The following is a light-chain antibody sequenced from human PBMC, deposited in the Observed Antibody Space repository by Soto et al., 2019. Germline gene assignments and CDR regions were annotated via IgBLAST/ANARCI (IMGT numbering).Light chain of an antibody. CDR3: QQYNGWPIT. V-gene: IGKV3-15*01. J-gene: IGKJ5*01. CDR1: QSVGNN. CDR2: GAS. Sequence: EIVITQSPGTLSVSPVERVTLSCRASQSVGNNLAWHQQKPGQAPRLLIYGASTRATGFPARFSGSGSGTEFTLTISSLQSEDFAVYYCQQYNGWPITFGQGTRLEIK.